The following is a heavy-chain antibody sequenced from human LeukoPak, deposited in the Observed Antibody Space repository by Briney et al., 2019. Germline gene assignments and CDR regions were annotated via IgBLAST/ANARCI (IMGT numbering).Heavy chain of an antibody. V-gene: IGHV1-18*01. CDR3: ARFGGDRYYFDY. CDR1: GYTFTSYG. J-gene: IGHJ4*02. Sequence: ASVKVSCKASGYTFTSYGISWVRQAPGQGLEWMGWISAYNGNTNYAQKLQGRVTMTTDTSTSTAYTELRSLRSDDTAVYYCARFGGDRYYFDYWGQGTLVTVSS. CDR2: ISAYNGNT. D-gene: IGHD2-21*02.